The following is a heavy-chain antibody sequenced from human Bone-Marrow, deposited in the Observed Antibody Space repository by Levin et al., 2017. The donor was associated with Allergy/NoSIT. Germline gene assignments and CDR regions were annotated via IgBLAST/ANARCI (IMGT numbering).Heavy chain of an antibody. CDR3: ARDLNFGPDYYYGLGF. D-gene: IGHD1-7*01. V-gene: IGHV3-30-3*01. Sequence: GGSLRLSCAVSVCTFSFYSLHWVRQAPGKGLALLATITYDGNNRYFADSVQGRFTLVLSRFEDSVHLQMNRLRVDDTAIYYCARDLNFGPDYYYGLGFWGQGTAVTVSS. J-gene: IGHJ6*02. CDR2: ITYDGNNR. CDR1: VCTFSFYS.